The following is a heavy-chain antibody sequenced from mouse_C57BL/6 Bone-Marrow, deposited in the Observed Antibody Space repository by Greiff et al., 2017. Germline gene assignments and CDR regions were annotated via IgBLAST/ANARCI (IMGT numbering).Heavy chain of an antibody. CDR3: ARSGYYGSSYDWYFDV. CDR2: IYPRSGNT. V-gene: IGHV1-81*01. D-gene: IGHD1-1*01. CDR1: GYTFTSYG. Sequence: VKLQESGAELARPGASVKLSCKASGYTFTSYGISWVKQRTGQGLEWIGEIYPRSGNTYYNEKFKGKATLTADKSSSTAYMELRSLTSEDSAVYFCARSGYYGSSYDWYFDVWGTGTTVTVSS. J-gene: IGHJ1*03.